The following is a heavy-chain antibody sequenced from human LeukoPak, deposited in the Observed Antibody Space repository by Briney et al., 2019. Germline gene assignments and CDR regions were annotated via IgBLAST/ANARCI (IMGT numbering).Heavy chain of an antibody. J-gene: IGHJ6*03. CDR2: IYTSGST. CDR3: ARAPDTRYYYYYYMDV. Sequence: SETLSLTCTVSGGSISSGSYYWSWIRQPAGKGLEWIGRIYTSGSTNYNPSLKSRVTISVDTSKNQFSLKLSSVTAADTAVYYCARAPDTRYYYYYYMDVWGKGTTVTVSS. D-gene: IGHD1-14*01. CDR1: GGSISSGSYY. V-gene: IGHV4-61*02.